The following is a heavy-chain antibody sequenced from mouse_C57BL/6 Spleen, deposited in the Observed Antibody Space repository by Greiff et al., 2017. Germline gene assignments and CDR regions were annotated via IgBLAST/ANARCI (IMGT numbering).Heavy chain of an antibody. V-gene: IGHV1-69*01. CDR1: GYTFTSYW. D-gene: IGHD1-1*01. Sequence: VQLQQPGAELVMPGASVKLSCKASGYTFTSYWMHWVKQRPGQGLEWIGEIDPSDSYTNYNQKFKGKSTLTVDKSSSTAYMQLSSLTSEDSAVYYCARRGYGSDYWGQGTTLTVSS. CDR3: ARRGYGSDY. J-gene: IGHJ2*01. CDR2: IDPSDSYT.